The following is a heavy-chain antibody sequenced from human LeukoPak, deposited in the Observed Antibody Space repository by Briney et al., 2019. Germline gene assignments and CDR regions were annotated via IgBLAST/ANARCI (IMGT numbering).Heavy chain of an antibody. CDR1: GFTFSDYY. J-gene: IGHJ6*02. Sequence: GALRLSCAASGFTFSDYYMSWIRQAPGKGLEWVSYIGSSGSTIYYADSVKGRFTISRDNAKNSLYLQMNSLRAEDTAVYYCARSPYLYSGYDDDYYYGMDVWGQGTTVTVSS. CDR2: IGSSGSTI. CDR3: ARSPYLYSGYDDDYYYGMDV. D-gene: IGHD5-12*01. V-gene: IGHV3-11*01.